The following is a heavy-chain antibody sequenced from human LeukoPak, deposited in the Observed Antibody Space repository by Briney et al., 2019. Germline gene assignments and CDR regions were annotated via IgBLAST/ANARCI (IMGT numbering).Heavy chain of an antibody. CDR2: ISAYNGNT. CDR1: GYTFTSYG. J-gene: IGHJ6*03. D-gene: IGHD5-12*01. V-gene: IGHV1-18*01. CDR3: ARGIQIVATILYYYYYMDV. Sequence: ASVKVSCKASGYTFTSYGISWVRQAPGQGLEWMGWISAYNGNTNYAQKLQGRVTMTTDTSTSAAYMELRSLRSDDTAVYYCARGIQIVATILYYYYYMDVWGKGTTVTISS.